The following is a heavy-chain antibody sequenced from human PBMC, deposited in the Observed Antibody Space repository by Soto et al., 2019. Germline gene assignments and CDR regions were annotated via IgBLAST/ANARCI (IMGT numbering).Heavy chain of an antibody. V-gene: IGHV2-5*02. CDR3: AHSRGGWEDY. D-gene: IGHD1-26*01. CDR1: GFSLSTNGVG. Sequence: QITLKESGPTLVKPTQTLTLTCTFSGFSLSTNGVGVGWIRQPPGKALEWLALIYWDNDKRYSPSLKSRLTISKDTSKDQVVLTMTNMDHGDTATYYCAHSRGGWEDYWGQGTLVTVSS. J-gene: IGHJ4*02. CDR2: IYWDNDK.